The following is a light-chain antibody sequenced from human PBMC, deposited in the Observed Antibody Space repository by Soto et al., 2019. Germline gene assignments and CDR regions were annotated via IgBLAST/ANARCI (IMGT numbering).Light chain of an antibody. Sequence: EIVMTQSPATLSVSPGERATLSCRASQSVSSNLAWYQQKPGQAPRLLIYGASTRATGIPARFSGSGSGTECTLNLSSLQSEDFAVYDCQQYNNWPPRVTFGGGTKVEIK. V-gene: IGKV3-15*01. J-gene: IGKJ4*01. CDR1: QSVSSN. CDR3: QQYNNWPPRVT. CDR2: GAS.